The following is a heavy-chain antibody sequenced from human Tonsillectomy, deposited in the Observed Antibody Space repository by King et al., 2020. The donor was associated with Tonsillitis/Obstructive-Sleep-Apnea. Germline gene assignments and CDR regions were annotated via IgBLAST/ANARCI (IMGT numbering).Heavy chain of an antibody. Sequence: FQLVQSGAEVKKPGESLRISCKGSGYSFTSYWISWVRQMPGKGLEWMGRIDPSDSYTNYSPSFQGHVTISADRSISTAYLQWSSLKASDTAIYYCARLVGFIRPRVWFVAWGQGTLVTVYS. D-gene: IGHD1-26*01. CDR3: ARLVGFIRPRVWFVA. J-gene: IGHJ5*02. CDR2: IDPSDSYT. CDR1: GYSFTSYW. V-gene: IGHV5-10-1*03.